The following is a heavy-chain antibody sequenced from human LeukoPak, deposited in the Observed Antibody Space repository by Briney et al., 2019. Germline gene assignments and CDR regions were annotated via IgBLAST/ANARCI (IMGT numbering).Heavy chain of an antibody. CDR1: GFTFSSYW. CDR3: ARDQRIAVAGTLNYYYYMDV. Sequence: GGSLRLSCAASGFTFSSYWMSWVRQAPGKGLEWVANIKQDGSEKYYVDSVKGRFTISRDNAKNSLYLQMNSLRAGDTAVYYCARDQRIAVAGTLNYYYYMDVWGKGTTVTVSS. J-gene: IGHJ6*03. CDR2: IKQDGSEK. V-gene: IGHV3-7*01. D-gene: IGHD6-19*01.